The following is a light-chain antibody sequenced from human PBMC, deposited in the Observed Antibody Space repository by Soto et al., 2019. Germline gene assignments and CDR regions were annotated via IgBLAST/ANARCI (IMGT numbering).Light chain of an antibody. Sequence: EIVLTQSPGTLSLSPGERATLSCRASQSVSSSYLAWYQQKPGQAPRLLIYGASSRATGIPEGFSGSGSGTDFTLTISRLDPEDFAVYNCHRYGSAPWAFAQG. J-gene: IGKJ2*01. CDR3: HRYGSAPWA. CDR2: GAS. V-gene: IGKV3-20*01. CDR1: QSVSSSY.